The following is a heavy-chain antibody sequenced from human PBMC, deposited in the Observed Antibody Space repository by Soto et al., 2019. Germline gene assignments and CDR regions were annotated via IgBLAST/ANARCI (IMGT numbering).Heavy chain of an antibody. J-gene: IGHJ4*02. Sequence: QAHLAQSGAEVKKPGSSVTVSCKASGGTFSSYGISWVRQAPGQGGDWMGVIIPLYGTVNYAQKFQGSVSITADKSTSTADMDLRSLGSDDTAVYYCARVRVIRGVIPSHFGLWGQGTLVTVSS. V-gene: IGHV1-69*06. CDR2: IIPLYGTV. CDR3: ARVRVIRGVIPSHFGL. D-gene: IGHD3-10*01. CDR1: GGTFSSYG.